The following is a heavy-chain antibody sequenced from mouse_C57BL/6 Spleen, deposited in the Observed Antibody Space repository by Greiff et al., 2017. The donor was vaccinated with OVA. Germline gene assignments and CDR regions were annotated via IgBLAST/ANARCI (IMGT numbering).Heavy chain of an antibody. CDR2: IHPNSGST. CDR3: ARGSSYVGAMDY. D-gene: IGHD1-1*01. V-gene: IGHV1-64*01. J-gene: IGHJ4*01. Sequence: QVQLQQPGAELVKPGASVKLSCKASGYTFTSYWMHWVKQRPGQGLEWIGMIHPNSGSTNYNEKFKSKATLTVDKSSSTAYMQLSSLTSEDSAVYYCARGSSYVGAMDYWGQGTSVTVSS. CDR1: GYTFTSYW.